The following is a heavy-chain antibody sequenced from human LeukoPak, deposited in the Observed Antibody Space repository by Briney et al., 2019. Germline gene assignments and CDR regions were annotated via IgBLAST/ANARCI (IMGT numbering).Heavy chain of an antibody. CDR2: ISSTGSNI. J-gene: IGHJ4*02. CDR3: AETYYYAGSGDF. V-gene: IGHV3-48*03. Sequence: GGSLRLSCAASGFTFSTYEMNWVRQAPGKGLEWVSYISSTGSNIYYADSVKGRFTISRDNAKNSLYLLMNSLRTEDTAVYYCAETYYYAGSGDFWGQGTLVTVSS. CDR1: GFTFSTYE. D-gene: IGHD3-22*01.